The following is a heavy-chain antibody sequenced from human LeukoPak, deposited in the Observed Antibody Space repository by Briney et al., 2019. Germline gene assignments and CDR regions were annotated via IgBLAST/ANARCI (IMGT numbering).Heavy chain of an antibody. CDR3: AREAYGDLYFDY. V-gene: IGHV3-30-3*01. D-gene: IGHD4-17*01. J-gene: IGHJ4*02. CDR2: ISYDGSNK. CDR1: GFXFSNYA. Sequence: PGGSLRLSCAASGFXFSNYAMHWVRQAPGKGQEWVAAISYDGSNKYYADSVKGRFTISRDNSKNTLHLQMNSLRAEDTAVYYCAREAYGDLYFDYWGQGTLVTVSS.